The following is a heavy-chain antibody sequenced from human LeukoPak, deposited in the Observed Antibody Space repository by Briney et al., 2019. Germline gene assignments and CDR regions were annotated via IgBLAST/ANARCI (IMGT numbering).Heavy chain of an antibody. CDR2: INPNSGGT. J-gene: IGHJ3*02. V-gene: IGHV1-2*02. Sequence: GASVKVSCKASGYTFTGYYMHWVRQAPGQGLEWMGWINPNSGGTNYAQKFQGRVTMTRDMSTSTVYMELSSLRSEDTAVYYCARYHNYDILTGRRKGHAFDIWGQGTMVTVSS. D-gene: IGHD3-9*01. CDR3: ARYHNYDILTGRRKGHAFDI. CDR1: GYTFTGYY.